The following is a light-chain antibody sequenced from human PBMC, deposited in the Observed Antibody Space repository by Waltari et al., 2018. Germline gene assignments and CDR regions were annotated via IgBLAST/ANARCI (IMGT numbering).Light chain of an antibody. V-gene: IGLV2-11*01. CDR3: CSYAGSVV. Sequence: QSALTQPRSVSGSPGQSVTISCTGTSSDIGGYDYVSWYQQHPGKAPKLMIYDVSKRPSGVSDRFSGSKSGNTASLTISGLQAEDEADYYCCSYAGSVVFGGGPKLTVL. CDR1: SSDIGGYDY. J-gene: IGLJ2*01. CDR2: DVS.